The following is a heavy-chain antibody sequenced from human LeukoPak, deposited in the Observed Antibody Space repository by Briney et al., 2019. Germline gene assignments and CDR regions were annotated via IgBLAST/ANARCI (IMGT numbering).Heavy chain of an antibody. Sequence: PGGSLRLSCAASGFTFSSYSMNWVRQAPGKGLEWVSSISSSSGYIYYADSVKGRFTISRDNAKNSLYLQMNSLRAEDTAVYYCAREFTVVNPRGFDYWGQGTLVTVSS. CDR1: GFTFSSYS. J-gene: IGHJ4*02. D-gene: IGHD4-23*01. CDR2: ISSSSGYI. CDR3: AREFTVVNPRGFDY. V-gene: IGHV3-21*01.